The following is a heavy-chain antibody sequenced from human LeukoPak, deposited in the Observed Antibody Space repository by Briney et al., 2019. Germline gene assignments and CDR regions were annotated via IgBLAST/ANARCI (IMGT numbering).Heavy chain of an antibody. Sequence: GGSLRLSCEVSGFTFSRYWMSWVRQGPGKGLEWVANINQDGSEKYYVDSVKGRFTMSRDNAKNLLYLQMNSLRAEDRAVYYCARGRSSVDYWGQGTLVTLSS. J-gene: IGHJ4*02. D-gene: IGHD6-19*01. CDR2: INQDGSEK. V-gene: IGHV3-7*01. CDR3: ARGRSSVDY. CDR1: GFTFSRYW.